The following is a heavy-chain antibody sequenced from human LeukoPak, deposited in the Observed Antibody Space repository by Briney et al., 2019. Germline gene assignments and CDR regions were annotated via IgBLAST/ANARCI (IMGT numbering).Heavy chain of an antibody. J-gene: IGHJ4*02. CDR2: MNSQTGVT. CDR3: ARDGGDYADYDY. Sequence: ASVKVSCKVSGYTLTELSMHWVRQAPGQGLEWVGWMNSQTGVTDCAQSFQGRVTMTRDTSINTAYLELRSLRSDDTAVYYCARDGGDYADYDYWGQGTLVTVPS. CDR1: GYTLTELS. V-gene: IGHV1-2*02. D-gene: IGHD4-17*01.